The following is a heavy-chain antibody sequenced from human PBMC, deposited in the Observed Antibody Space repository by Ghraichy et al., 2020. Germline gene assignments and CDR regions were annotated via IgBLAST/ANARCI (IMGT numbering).Heavy chain of an antibody. J-gene: IGHJ4*02. CDR2: INHSGST. V-gene: IGHV4-34*01. CDR1: GGSFSGYY. D-gene: IGHD4-17*01. CDR3: ARGGKGGDPLAYFDY. Sequence: SDTLSLTCAVYGGSFSGYYWSWIRQPPGKGLEWIGEINHSGSTNYNPSLKSRVTISVDTSKNQFSLKLSSVTAAATAVYYCARGGKGGDPLAYFDYWGQGTLVTVSS.